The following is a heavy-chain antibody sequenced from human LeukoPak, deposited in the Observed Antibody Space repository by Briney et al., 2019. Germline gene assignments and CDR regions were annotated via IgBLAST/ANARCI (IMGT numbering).Heavy chain of an antibody. CDR1: GFTFSSYA. V-gene: IGHV3-23*01. CDR2: ISGSGGST. J-gene: IGHJ4*02. D-gene: IGHD3-22*01. CDR3: AKGQAITMIVAVTTCFDY. Sequence: PGGSLRLSCAASGFTFSSYAMSWVRQAPGKGLEWVSAISGSGGSTYYADSVKGRFTISRDNSKNTLYLQMNSLRAEDTAVYYCAKGQAITMIVAVTTCFDYWGQGTLVTVSS.